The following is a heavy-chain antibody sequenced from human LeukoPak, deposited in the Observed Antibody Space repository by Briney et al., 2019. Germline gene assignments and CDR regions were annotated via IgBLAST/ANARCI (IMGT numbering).Heavy chain of an antibody. CDR1: GFTLSSYW. CDR3: LRGREYISNYSPFDY. J-gene: IGHJ4*02. Sequence: GGSLRLSCAASGFTLSSYWMHWVRQVPGKGLVWISSINSHSNSTIYADSVKGRFTISRDNAKNTLFLQMNSLSVDDTAVYLCLRGREYISNYSPFDYWGQGSLVTVSS. D-gene: IGHD4-11*01. V-gene: IGHV3-74*01. CDR2: INSHSNST.